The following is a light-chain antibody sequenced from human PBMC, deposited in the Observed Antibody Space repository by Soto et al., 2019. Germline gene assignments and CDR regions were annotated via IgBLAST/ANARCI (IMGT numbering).Light chain of an antibody. V-gene: IGLV1-47*01. J-gene: IGLJ3*02. CDR2: RNN. Sequence: QAVVTQPPSASGTPGQRVTISCSGSSSNIGSNYVYWYQQLPGTAPKHLIYRNNQRPSGVPDRFSGSKSGTSASLAISGLRSEDEADYYCAAWDDSLSGPNWVFGGGTKVTVL. CDR3: AAWDDSLSGPNWV. CDR1: SSNIGSNY.